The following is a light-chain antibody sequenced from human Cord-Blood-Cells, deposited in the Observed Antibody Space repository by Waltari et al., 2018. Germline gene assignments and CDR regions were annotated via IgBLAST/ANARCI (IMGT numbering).Light chain of an antibody. CDR1: QSISSY. CDR2: AAS. J-gene: IGKJ4*01. V-gene: IGKV1-39*01. CDR3: QQSYSTPLT. Sequence: DTQMTPSPSSLSESLGDRVTITCRASQSISSYLNWYQQKPGKAPKLLIYAASSLQSGVPSRFSGSGSGTDFTLTISSLQPEDFATYYCQQSYSTPLTFGGGTKVEIK.